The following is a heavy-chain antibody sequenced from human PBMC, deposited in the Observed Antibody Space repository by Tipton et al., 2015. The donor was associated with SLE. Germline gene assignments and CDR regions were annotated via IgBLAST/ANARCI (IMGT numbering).Heavy chain of an antibody. CDR1: GFTFSSYW. Sequence: SLRLSCEVSGFTFSSYWMSWVRQASGKGLEWVANINQDGSERYAMKGRFTISRDNARNSLYLQMNSLRVDDTAMYYCARDLHSLGYYYMDVWGKGTAVTVSS. V-gene: IGHV3-7*01. CDR3: ARDLHSLGYYYMDV. D-gene: IGHD2-15*01. J-gene: IGHJ6*03. CDR2: INQDGSER.